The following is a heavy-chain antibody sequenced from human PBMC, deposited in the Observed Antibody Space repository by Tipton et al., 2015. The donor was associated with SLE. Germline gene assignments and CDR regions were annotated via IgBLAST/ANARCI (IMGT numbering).Heavy chain of an antibody. D-gene: IGHD6-25*01. V-gene: IGHV4-59*08. Sequence: TLSLTCTVSGGSISSYYWSWIRQPPGKGLEWIGYIYYSGSTNYNPSLKSRVTISVDTSKNQFSLKLSSVTAADTAVYYCARSQRYSSGQIFDYWGQGTLVTVSS. CDR1: GGSISSYY. CDR2: IYYSGST. CDR3: ARSQRYSSGQIFDY. J-gene: IGHJ4*02.